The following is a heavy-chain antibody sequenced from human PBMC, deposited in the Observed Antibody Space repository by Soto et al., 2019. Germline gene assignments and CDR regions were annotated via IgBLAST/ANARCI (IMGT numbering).Heavy chain of an antibody. CDR1: GTSITNNY. CDR2: IYYSATT. V-gene: IGHV4-59*08. Sequence: SETLSLTCSVSGTSITNNYWSWIRQPPGKGLEWIGYIYYSATTNYNPSLKSRVTISVDTSKNQFSLKLSSVTAADTAVYYCARHEAGRWFGELSPLFLDDWGQGTLVTVS. J-gene: IGHJ4*02. D-gene: IGHD3-10*01. CDR3: ARHEAGRWFGELSPLFLDD.